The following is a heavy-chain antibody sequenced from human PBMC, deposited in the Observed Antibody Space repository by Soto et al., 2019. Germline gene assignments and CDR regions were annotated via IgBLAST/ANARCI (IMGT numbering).Heavy chain of an antibody. CDR2: IYFTGST. V-gene: IGHV4-61*01. CDR1: GASVSSSSYY. J-gene: IGHJ3*01. D-gene: IGHD5-18*01. Sequence: SETLSLTCTVSGASVSSSSYYWTWIRQSPGKGLEWLGYIYFTGSTNYNPSLRGRLTMSLDTSRNEFSLNLNSVTPADTAVYYCAREGPFTAPLWGQGTMVTVSS. CDR3: AREGPFTAPL.